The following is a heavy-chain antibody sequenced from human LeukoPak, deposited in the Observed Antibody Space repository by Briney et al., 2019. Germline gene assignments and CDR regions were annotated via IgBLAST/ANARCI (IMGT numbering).Heavy chain of an antibody. CDR3: ARDYRADTIFGVAGNWFDP. V-gene: IGHV3-21*01. CDR1: EFTFSSYS. D-gene: IGHD3-3*01. CDR2: ISSSSSYI. Sequence: GGSLRLSSAVYEFTFSSYSMNWGRQAPGKGLEWVSSISSSSSYIYYADSVKGRFTISRDNAKNSLYLQMNSLRAEDTAVYYCARDYRADTIFGVAGNWFDPWGQGTLVTVSS. J-gene: IGHJ5*02.